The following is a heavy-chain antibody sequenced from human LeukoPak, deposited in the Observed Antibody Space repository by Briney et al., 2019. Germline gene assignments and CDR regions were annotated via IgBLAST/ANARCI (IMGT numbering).Heavy chain of an antibody. CDR2: INHSGST. CDR3: ARDQGALGYASYYYYGMDV. V-gene: IGHV4-34*01. CDR1: GGSFSGYY. J-gene: IGHJ6*02. Sequence: PSETLSLTCAVYGGSFSGYYWSWIRQPPGKGLEWIGEINHSGSTNYNPSLKSRVTISVDTSKNQFSLKLSSVTAADTAVYYCARDQGALGYASYYYYGMDVWGQGTTVTVSS. D-gene: IGHD5-12*01.